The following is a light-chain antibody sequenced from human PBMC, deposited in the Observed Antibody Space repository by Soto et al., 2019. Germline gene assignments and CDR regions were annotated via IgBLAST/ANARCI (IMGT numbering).Light chain of an antibody. J-gene: IGKJ5*01. Sequence: DIVMTQSPDSLAVSLGERATINCKSSQSVLYSSNNKNYLAWYQQKPGQPPKLLIYWASTRESGVPDRFSGSGSGTDFTLTISSLEPEDFAVYYCQQRTRWPMTFGQGTRLEIK. CDR2: WAS. V-gene: IGKV4-1*01. CDR3: QQRTRWPMT. CDR1: QSVLYSSNNKNY.